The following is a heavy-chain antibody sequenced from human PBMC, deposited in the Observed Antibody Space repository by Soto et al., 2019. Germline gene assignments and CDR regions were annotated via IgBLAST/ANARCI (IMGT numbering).Heavy chain of an antibody. CDR2: LYPNGRA. J-gene: IGHJ4*01. CDR1: GFTVSTNY. Sequence: GGSLRLSCAASGFTVSTNYLTWVRQAPGKGLKWVSVLYPNGRAFYADSVKGRFTISTDNSKNSVNLQMSTLRVDDTGIYYCARGLGRENHDNRDYFQLDYWGHGTLVTVPS. D-gene: IGHD3-22*01. V-gene: IGHV3-53*01. CDR3: ARGLGRENHDNRDYFQLDY.